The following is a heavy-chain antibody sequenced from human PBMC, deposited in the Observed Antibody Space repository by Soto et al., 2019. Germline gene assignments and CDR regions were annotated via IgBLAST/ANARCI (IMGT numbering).Heavy chain of an antibody. V-gene: IGHV3-30-3*01. Sequence: QVQLVESGGGVVQPGRSLRLSCAASGFSFSSYAMHWVRQAPGKGLEWVAVISYDGSNKYYADSVKGRFTISRDNSKNRLNLRMNSLRAEGAAVYYCAGEIERLFGFWGQGTLVTVSS. CDR3: AGEIERLFGF. J-gene: IGHJ4*02. CDR2: ISYDGSNK. CDR1: GFSFSSYA. D-gene: IGHD3-16*01.